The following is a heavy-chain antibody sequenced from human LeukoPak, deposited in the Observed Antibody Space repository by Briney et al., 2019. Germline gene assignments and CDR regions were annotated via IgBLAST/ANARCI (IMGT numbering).Heavy chain of an antibody. CDR3: ASFEGGYSGSFFDY. D-gene: IGHD5-12*01. J-gene: IGHJ4*02. V-gene: IGHV4-34*01. Sequence: SETLSLTCAVYGGSFSGYYWSWIRQPPGKGLEWIGEINHSGSTNYNPSLKSRVTISVDTSKNQFSLKLSSVTAADTAVYYCASFEGGYSGSFFDYWGREPWSPSPQ. CDR1: GGSFSGYY. CDR2: INHSGST.